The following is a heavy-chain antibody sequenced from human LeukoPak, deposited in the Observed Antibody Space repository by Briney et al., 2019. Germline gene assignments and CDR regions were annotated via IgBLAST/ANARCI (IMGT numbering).Heavy chain of an antibody. J-gene: IGHJ3*01. CDR2: INTGSSTI. CDR3: ARDSSGCAFDV. V-gene: IGHV3-48*01. CDR1: GFTFSPYT. D-gene: IGHD6-6*01. Sequence: LGGSLRLSCAASGFTFSPYTMHWFRQPPGKGLGWGSYINTGSSTIYYAASVKGRFTISRDNAKNSLYLQLNSLRAEDTAVYYWARDSSGCAFDVWGQGTMVTVSS.